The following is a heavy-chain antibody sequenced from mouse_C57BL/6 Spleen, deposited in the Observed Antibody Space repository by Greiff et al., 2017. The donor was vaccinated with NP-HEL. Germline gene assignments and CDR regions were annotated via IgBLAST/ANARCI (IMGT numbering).Heavy chain of an antibody. CDR2: INPNNGGT. V-gene: IGHV1-22*01. CDR1: GYTFTDYN. CDR3: ARGRDGNYEYFDD. J-gene: IGHJ1*03. Sequence: VQLQQSGPELVKPGASVKLSCKASGYTFTDYNMHWVKQSHGKSLEWIGYINPNNGGTSYNQKFKGKATLTVNKSSSTAYMELRSLTSEDSAVDYCARGRDGNYEYFDDWGKGTTVTVSS. D-gene: IGHD2-1*01.